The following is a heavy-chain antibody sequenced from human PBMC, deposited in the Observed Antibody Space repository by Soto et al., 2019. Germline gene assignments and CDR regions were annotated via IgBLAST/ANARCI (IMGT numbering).Heavy chain of an antibody. J-gene: IGHJ6*02. CDR1: GGSISSGDYY. D-gene: IGHD3-22*01. CDR3: ARVSYYDSSGPDPYYYYGMDV. V-gene: IGHV4-30-4*01. CDR2: IYYSGST. Sequence: PSETLSLTCTVSGGSISSGDYYWSWIRQPPGKGLEWIGYIYYSGSTYYNPSLKSRVTISVDTSKNQFSLKLSSVTAADTAVYYCARVSYYDSSGPDPYYYYGMDVWGQGTTVTVSS.